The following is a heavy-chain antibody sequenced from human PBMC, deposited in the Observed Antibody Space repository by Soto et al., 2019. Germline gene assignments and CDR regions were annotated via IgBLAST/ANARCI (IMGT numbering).Heavy chain of an antibody. J-gene: IGHJ4*02. CDR1: GFTFSSYG. V-gene: IGHV3-30*18. CDR3: AKDRMGAGVRGYFDY. Sequence: QVQLVESGGGVVQPGRSLRLSCAASGFTFSSYGMHWVRQAPGTRLEWVAVIIYDGSTKYYADSVKGRFTISRDNSKSTLYLQMNSLRAEETAVYYCAKDRMGAGVRGYFDYWGQGTLLTVSS. D-gene: IGHD3-10*01. CDR2: IIYDGSTK.